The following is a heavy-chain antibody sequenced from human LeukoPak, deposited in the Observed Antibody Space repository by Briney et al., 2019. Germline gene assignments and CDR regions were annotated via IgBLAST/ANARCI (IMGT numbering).Heavy chain of an antibody. CDR2: IKEDGSEE. Sequence: GGSLRLSCAASGFTFSSYWMSWVRQAPGKGLECVANIKEDGSEEYYVDSVKGRFTISRDNAKNSLYLQMNSLRAEDTAVYYCARDGAMVRGVLDYWGQGTLVTVSS. D-gene: IGHD3-10*01. CDR1: GFTFSSYW. V-gene: IGHV3-7*01. CDR3: ARDGAMVRGVLDY. J-gene: IGHJ4*02.